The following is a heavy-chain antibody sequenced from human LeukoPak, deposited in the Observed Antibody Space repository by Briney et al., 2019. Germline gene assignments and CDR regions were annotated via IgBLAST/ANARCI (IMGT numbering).Heavy chain of an antibody. CDR3: AKGCIPDYYDSSGYEDWFDP. D-gene: IGHD3-22*01. V-gene: IGHV3-74*01. CDR2: INSDGSST. J-gene: IGHJ5*02. CDR1: GFTFSSYW. Sequence: PGGSLRLSCAASGFTFSSYWMHWVRQAPGKGLVWVSRINSDGSSTSYADSVKGRLTISRDNAKNTLYLQMNSLRAEDTALYYCAKGCIPDYYDSSGYEDWFDPWGQGTLVTVSS.